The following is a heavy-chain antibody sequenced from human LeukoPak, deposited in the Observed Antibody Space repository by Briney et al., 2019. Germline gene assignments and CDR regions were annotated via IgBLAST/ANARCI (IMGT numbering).Heavy chain of an antibody. CDR3: TRETYSYDRSGYYRGAAYYYYMDV. CDR2: IYSSGST. Sequence: SETLSLTCSVSGGSITSYYWSWIRQPAGKGLEWIGRIYSSGSTNYNASLKTRVTMSVDKSKNQFSLKLTSVTAADTAVYYCTRETYSYDRSGYYRGAAYYYYMDVWGKGTTVTVSS. CDR1: GGSITSYY. V-gene: IGHV4-4*07. D-gene: IGHD3-22*01. J-gene: IGHJ6*03.